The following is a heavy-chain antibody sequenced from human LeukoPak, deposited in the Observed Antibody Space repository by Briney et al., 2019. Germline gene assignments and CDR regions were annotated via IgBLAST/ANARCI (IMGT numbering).Heavy chain of an antibody. CDR3: AKDQRGYGRIVDY. V-gene: IGHV3-23*01. J-gene: IGHJ4*02. CDR2: ISGSGSNT. CDR1: GFTFSSYA. Sequence: GGSLRLSCAASGFTFSSYAMSWVRQPPGKGLECVSSISGSGSNTYYADSVKGRFTISRDNSKNILYLQMNSLRAEDTAIYYCAKDQRGYGRIVDYWGQGTLVTISS. D-gene: IGHD3-10*01.